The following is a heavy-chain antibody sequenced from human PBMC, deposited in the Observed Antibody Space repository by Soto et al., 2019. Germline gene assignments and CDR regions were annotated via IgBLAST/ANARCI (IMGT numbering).Heavy chain of an antibody. Sequence: GSAGKVCWETGVYMFVGYEVDWRRQAPGRGLEWMGWIKPNTGDTNYAQNFQGRVTMTRETSSSTAYMEASRLTSDDTAVYYCATDQGSGWLYYNGMDVWGQGTKVTVSS. CDR2: IKPNTGDT. J-gene: IGHJ6*02. V-gene: IGHV1-2*02. D-gene: IGHD6-19*01. CDR1: VYMFVGYE. CDR3: ATDQGSGWLYYNGMDV.